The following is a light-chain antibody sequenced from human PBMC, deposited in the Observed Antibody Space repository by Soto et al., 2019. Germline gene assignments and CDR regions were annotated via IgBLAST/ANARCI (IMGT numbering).Light chain of an antibody. CDR2: GAS. J-gene: IGKJ1*01. V-gene: IGKV3-20*01. CDR3: QQYGSSPET. CDR1: QSVSSSY. Sequence: EIVLTQSPATLSLSPGARAPLSCRASQSVSSSYLAWYQQKPGQAPRLLIYGASTRATGIPARFSGSGSGTDFTLTISRLEPEDFVVYYCQQYGSSPETFGQGTKVDIK.